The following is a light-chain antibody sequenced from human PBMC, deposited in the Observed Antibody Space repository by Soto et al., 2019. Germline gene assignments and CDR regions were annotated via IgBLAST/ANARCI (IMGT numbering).Light chain of an antibody. V-gene: IGLV6-57*02. Sequence: NFMLTQAHSVSESPGKTVTISCTGSSVSIASNYVQWYQQRPGSASITVIYEDNQRPSGVPDRFSGSIDSSSNSASLTISGLKTEDEADNYCQSYDSGNVIFGGGTKLTVL. CDR2: EDN. J-gene: IGLJ2*01. CDR3: QSYDSGNVI. CDR1: SVSIASNY.